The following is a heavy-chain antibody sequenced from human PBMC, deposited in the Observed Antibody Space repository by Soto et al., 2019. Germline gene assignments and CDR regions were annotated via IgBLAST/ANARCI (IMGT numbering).Heavy chain of an antibody. CDR2: ISGSGGST. CDR1: GFTFSSYA. J-gene: IGHJ4*02. CDR3: AKPGLQWIRQGFVFDY. V-gene: IGHV3-23*01. Sequence: EVQLLESGGGLVQPGGSLRLSCAASGFTFSSYAMSWVRQAPGKGLEWVSAISGSGGSTYYADSVKGRFTISRDNSKNPLYLQMKSVSSEDTAVYYCAKPGLQWIRQGFVFDYWGQGTLVTVSS. D-gene: IGHD5-12*01.